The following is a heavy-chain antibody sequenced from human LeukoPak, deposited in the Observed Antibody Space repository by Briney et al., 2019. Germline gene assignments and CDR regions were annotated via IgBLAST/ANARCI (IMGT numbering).Heavy chain of an antibody. CDR3: ARVGYSNSYDY. V-gene: IGHV1-8*03. J-gene: IGHJ4*02. CDR2: MNPNTGNA. CDR1: GGTFSSYA. Sequence: ASVKVSCKASGGTFSSYAISWVRQATGQGLEWMGWMNPNTGNAGYAQNFQDRVTIMWDASISTAYMDLSSLRSEDTAVYYCARVGYSNSYDYWGQGTLVTVSS. D-gene: IGHD4-11*01.